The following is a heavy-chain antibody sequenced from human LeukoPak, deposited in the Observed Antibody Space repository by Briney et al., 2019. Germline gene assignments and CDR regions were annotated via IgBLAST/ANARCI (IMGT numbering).Heavy chain of an antibody. CDR2: IYLGDFGI. V-gene: IGHV5-51*01. CDR1: GYSFANYW. Sequence: GESLKISCKGSGYSFANYWIGWVRQMPGKGLEWMGIIYLGDFGIRYSPSFQGQVTISADESISTVYLQWSSLKASDTAMYYCARNSGTENNFDYWGQGTLVTVSS. J-gene: IGHJ4*02. D-gene: IGHD1-26*01. CDR3: ARNSGTENNFDY.